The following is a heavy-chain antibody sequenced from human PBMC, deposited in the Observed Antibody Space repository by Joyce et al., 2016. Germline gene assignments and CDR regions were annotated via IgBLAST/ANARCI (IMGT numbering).Heavy chain of an antibody. CDR2: VNPANGAT. CDR1: GYKFTDYY. Sequence: QVQLAQSGPEVKKPGASVRVSCETSGYKFTDYYIHWRRQAPGQGPEGMGWVNPANGATKYAQKFEGWVTVTREASITYMELSRLKRGDTAVYYCARWGYSSSGYPPLYAFDVWGQGTTVIVSS. J-gene: IGHJ6*02. D-gene: IGHD2-2*01. V-gene: IGHV1-2*04. CDR3: ARWGYSSSGYPPLYAFDV.